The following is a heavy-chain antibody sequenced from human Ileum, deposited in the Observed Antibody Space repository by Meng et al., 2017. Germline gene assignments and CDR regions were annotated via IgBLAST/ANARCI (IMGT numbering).Heavy chain of an antibody. V-gene: IGHV1-18*01. Sequence: ASVKVSCKASGYILSDDGFTWIRQAPGQGLEWMGWFSGYDGKTNYAQKFQGRLTMTRDTSTYTAYMELQSLTSDDTAIYYCARGDSGTYDLWGQGTLVTVSS. J-gene: IGHJ1*01. CDR1: GYILSDDG. D-gene: IGHD3-10*01. CDR2: FSGYDGKT. CDR3: ARGDSGTYDL.